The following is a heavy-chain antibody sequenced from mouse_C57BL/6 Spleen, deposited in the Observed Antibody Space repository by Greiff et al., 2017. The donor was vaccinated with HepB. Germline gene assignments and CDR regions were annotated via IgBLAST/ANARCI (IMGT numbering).Heavy chain of an antibody. CDR2: SRNKANDYTT. CDR1: GFTFSDFY. J-gene: IGHJ4*01. Sequence: EVQGVDSGGGLVQSGRSLRLSCATSGFTFSDFYMEWVRQAPGKGLEWIAASRNKANDYTTEYSASVKGRFIVSRDTSQSILYLQMNALRAEDTAIYYCARDGSGYYAMDYWGQGTSVTVSS. CDR3: ARDGSGYYAMDY. D-gene: IGHD3-2*02. V-gene: IGHV7-1*01.